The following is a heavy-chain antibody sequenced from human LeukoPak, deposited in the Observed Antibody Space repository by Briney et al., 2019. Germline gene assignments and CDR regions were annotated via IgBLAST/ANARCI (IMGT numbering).Heavy chain of an antibody. Sequence: SVKVSCKASGGTFSSYAISWVRQASGQGLEWMGRIIPIFGTANYAQKFQGRVTITTDESTSTAYMELSSLRSEDTAVYYCARAGGYSYGSFGYWGQGTLVTVSS. D-gene: IGHD5-18*01. CDR2: IIPIFGTA. CDR3: ARAGGYSYGSFGY. V-gene: IGHV1-69*05. CDR1: GGTFSSYA. J-gene: IGHJ4*02.